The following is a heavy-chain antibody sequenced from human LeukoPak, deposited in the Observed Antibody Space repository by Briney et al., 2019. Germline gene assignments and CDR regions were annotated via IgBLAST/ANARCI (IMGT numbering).Heavy chain of an antibody. V-gene: IGHV1-8*01. D-gene: IGHD4-23*01. Sequence: ASVKVSCKASGYTFTSYDINGVRQATGQGLEWMGWMNPNSGNTGYAQKLQGRVTMTRNTSISTAYMELSSLRSEDTAVYYCARGYVYGGNKHPLLLANWGQGTLVTVSS. CDR1: GYTFTSYD. CDR2: MNPNSGNT. J-gene: IGHJ4*02. CDR3: ARGYVYGGNKHPLLLAN.